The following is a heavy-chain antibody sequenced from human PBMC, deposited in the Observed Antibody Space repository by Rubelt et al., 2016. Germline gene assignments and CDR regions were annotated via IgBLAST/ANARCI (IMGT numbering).Heavy chain of an antibody. CDR1: GFTFDDYT. Sequence: EVQLVESGGVVVQPGGSLRLSCAASGFTFDDYTMHWVRQAPGKGLEWVSLISWDGGSTYYADSVKGRFTISRDNSKHSLYLQMNSLRTEDTALYYCAKDNSAARTADDYYYGMDVWGQGTTVTVSS. CDR3: AKDNSAARTADDYYYGMDV. D-gene: IGHD6-13*01. V-gene: IGHV3-43*01. CDR2: ISWDGGST. J-gene: IGHJ6*02.